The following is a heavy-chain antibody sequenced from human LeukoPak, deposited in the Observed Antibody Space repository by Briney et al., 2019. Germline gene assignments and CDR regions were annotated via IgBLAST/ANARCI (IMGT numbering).Heavy chain of an antibody. V-gene: IGHV1-69*01. CDR2: IIPIFGAA. D-gene: IGHD4-17*01. Sequence: SVKVSCKASGGTFSSYAISWVRQAPGQGLEWMGGIIPIFGAANYAQKFQGRVTITADESTSTAYMELSSLRSEDTAVYYCARIVTHDYGDLDYGGQGTLVTVS. CDR1: GGTFSSYA. CDR3: ARIVTHDYGDLDY. J-gene: IGHJ4*02.